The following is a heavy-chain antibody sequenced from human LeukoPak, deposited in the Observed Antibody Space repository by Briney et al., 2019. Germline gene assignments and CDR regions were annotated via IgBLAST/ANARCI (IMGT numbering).Heavy chain of an antibody. CDR3: ARGFVRLGLWYFDY. CDR1: GFTFSSYA. J-gene: IGHJ4*02. V-gene: IGHV3-23*01. CDR2: ISGSGGST. Sequence: PGGSLRLSCAASGFTFSSYAMSWVRQAPGKGLEWVSAISGSGGSTYYADSVKGRFTISRDNSKNTLYLQMNSLRAEDTAVYYCARGFVRLGLWYFDYWGQGTLVTVSS. D-gene: IGHD7-27*01.